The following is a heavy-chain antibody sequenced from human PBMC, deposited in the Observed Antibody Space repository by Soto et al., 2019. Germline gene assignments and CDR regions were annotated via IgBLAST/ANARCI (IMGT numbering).Heavy chain of an antibody. J-gene: IGHJ4*02. CDR3: VRDSVATLSSS. V-gene: IGHV1-69*01. D-gene: IGHD6-13*01. CDR1: GGTFTSYR. CDR2: IVPIRRTA. Sequence: QVQLVQSGAEVKKTGSSVRVSCKASGGTFTSYRINWLRQAPGHGLEWVGGIVPIRRTAEYAQEFQGRVTITAEETARTAYLELRSLKSQDTAVYYCVRDSVATLSSSWGQGTLVTVSS.